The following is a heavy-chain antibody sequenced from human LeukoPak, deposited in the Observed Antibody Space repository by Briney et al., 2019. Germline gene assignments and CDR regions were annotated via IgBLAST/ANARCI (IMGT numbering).Heavy chain of an antibody. V-gene: IGHV3-23*01. CDR2: ISGSGGST. CDR3: AKDLTREDY. Sequence: GGSLRLSCAVSGFTFSSYAMSWVRRAPGKGLEWVSTISGSGGSTYCADSVKGRFTISRDNSKNTLYLQMNSLRPEDTAVYYCAKDLTREDYWGQGTLVTVSS. CDR1: GFTFSSYA. J-gene: IGHJ4*02. D-gene: IGHD1-26*01.